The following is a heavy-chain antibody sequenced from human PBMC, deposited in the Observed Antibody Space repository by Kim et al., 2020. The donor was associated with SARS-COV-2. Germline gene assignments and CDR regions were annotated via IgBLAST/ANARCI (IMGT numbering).Heavy chain of an antibody. V-gene: IGHV3-7*03. CDR3: VRGWSQYCSDTSCPIWYFGMDV. Sequence: GGSLRLSCAASGFTFTYYCMTWVRQAPGKGLEWVANIKQDGSEKYYVDSVKGRFTISRDNAKNSLSLQMNSLRVEDTAVYFCVRGWSQYCSDTSCPIWYFGMDVWGQGTTVTVSS. CDR2: IKQDGSEK. D-gene: IGHD2-2*01. CDR1: GFTFTYYC. J-gene: IGHJ6*02.